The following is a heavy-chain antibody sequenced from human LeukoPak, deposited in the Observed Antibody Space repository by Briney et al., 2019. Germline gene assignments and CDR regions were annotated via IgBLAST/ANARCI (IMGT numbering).Heavy chain of an antibody. D-gene: IGHD2-15*01. CDR3: ARGGWFSEY. CDR2: IYYNGNT. J-gene: IGHJ4*02. Sequence: SETLSLTCTVSGGSISSYYWSWIRQPPGKGLEWIGYIYYNGNTNYNPSLKSRVTISLDTSKNQFSLKLSSVTSADTAVYYCARGGWFSEYWGQGTLVTVSS. V-gene: IGHV4-59*01. CDR1: GGSISSYY.